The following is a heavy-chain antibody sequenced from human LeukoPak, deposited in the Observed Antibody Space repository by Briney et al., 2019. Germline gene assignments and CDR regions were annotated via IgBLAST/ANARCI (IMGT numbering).Heavy chain of an antibody. J-gene: IGHJ4*02. D-gene: IGHD6-19*01. CDR2: ISDSGGRT. CDR3: AKEVNGWYYVDY. Sequence: GGSLRLSCAASGFTFSSYSTNWVRQAPGKGLEWVSAISDSGGRTFYANSVKGRFTISRDNSKNTLDLQMNSLRAEDTAVYYCAKEVNGWYYVDYWGQGPLVTVSS. V-gene: IGHV3-23*01. CDR1: GFTFSSYS.